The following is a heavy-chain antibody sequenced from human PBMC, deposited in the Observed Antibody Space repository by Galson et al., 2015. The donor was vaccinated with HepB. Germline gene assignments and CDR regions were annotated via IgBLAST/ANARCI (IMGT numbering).Heavy chain of an antibody. J-gene: IGHJ4*02. CDR2: IYYSGST. D-gene: IGHD6-13*01. CDR3: ARHAYSSSAPRDY. V-gene: IGHV4-39*01. CDR1: GGSISSSSYY. Sequence: ETLSLTCTVSGGSISSSSYYWGWIRQPPGKGLEWIGSIYYSGSTYYNPSLKSRVTISVDTSKNQFSLKLSSVTAADTAVYYCARHAYSSSAPRDYWGQGTLVTVSS.